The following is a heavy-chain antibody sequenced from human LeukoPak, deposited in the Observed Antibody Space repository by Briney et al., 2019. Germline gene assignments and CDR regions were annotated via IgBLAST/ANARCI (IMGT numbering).Heavy chain of an antibody. D-gene: IGHD1-14*01. Sequence: GSLRLSCAASGFTFSSYAMSWVRQAPGKGLEWIGEIYHSWSTNYNPSLKSGVTISVDKSKNQFSLKLSSVTAADTAVYYCARDLTYLNYFDYWGQGTLVTVSS. V-gene: IGHV4-4*02. CDR3: ARDLTYLNYFDY. CDR1: GFTFSSYAM. J-gene: IGHJ4*02. CDR2: IYHSWST.